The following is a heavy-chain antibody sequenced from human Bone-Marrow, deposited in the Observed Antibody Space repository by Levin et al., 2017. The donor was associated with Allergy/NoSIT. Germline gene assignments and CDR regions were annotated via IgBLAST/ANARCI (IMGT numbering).Heavy chain of an antibody. D-gene: IGHD6-19*01. Sequence: PGGSLRLSCVVSGFTFSTYAMXXVXXXXXKGLEWVSGISGSGGRTYLADSVKGRFTISRDNSKNTLFLEMNSLRAEDTAVYYCAGDPFNSGWFLLGDVWGKGTTVTVSS. J-gene: IGHJ6*04. CDR2: ISGSGGRT. CDR3: AGDPFNSGWFLLGDV. CDR1: GFTFSTYA. V-gene: IGHV3-23*01.